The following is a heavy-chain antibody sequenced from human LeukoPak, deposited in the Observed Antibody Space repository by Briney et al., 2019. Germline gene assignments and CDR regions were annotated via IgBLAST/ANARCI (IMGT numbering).Heavy chain of an antibody. V-gene: IGHV3-9*01. CDR1: GFTFDGYD. CDR2: ISWNSASI. Sequence: TGGSLRLSCAASGFTFDGYDMHWVRQAPGKGVEWVSGISWNSASIGYADSVKGRFTISRDNAKNSLYLQMNSLRAEDTALYYCAKDISRYSSGWYGYYYYGMDVWGQGTTVTVSS. D-gene: IGHD6-19*01. J-gene: IGHJ6*02. CDR3: AKDISRYSSGWYGYYYYGMDV.